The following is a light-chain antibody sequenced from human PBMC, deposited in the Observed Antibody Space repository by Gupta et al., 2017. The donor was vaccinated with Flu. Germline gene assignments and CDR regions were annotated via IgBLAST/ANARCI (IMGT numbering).Light chain of an antibody. CDR3: CSYTGRSPVV. Sequence: SSDIGTYNLFSWYQQHPGKAPNLLIYEGRERPSGVSSRFSGSKSGNTASLTISGLQAEDDATYYCCSYTGRSPVVFGGGTTVTVL. CDR1: SSDIGTYNL. J-gene: IGLJ2*01. CDR2: EGR. V-gene: IGLV2-23*01.